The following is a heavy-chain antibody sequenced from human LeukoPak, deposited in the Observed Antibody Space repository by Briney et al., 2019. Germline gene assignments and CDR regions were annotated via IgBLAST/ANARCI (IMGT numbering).Heavy chain of an antibody. CDR3: ARGGWDGYNSHDAFDI. CDR1: GYTFTGYY. Sequence: ASVKVSCKASGYTFTGYYMHWVRQAPGQGLEWMGRINPNSGGTNYAQKFQGRVTMTRDTSISTAYMELSSLRSEDTAVYYCARGGWDGYNSHDAFDIWGQGTMVTVSS. V-gene: IGHV1-2*06. D-gene: IGHD5-24*01. CDR2: INPNSGGT. J-gene: IGHJ3*02.